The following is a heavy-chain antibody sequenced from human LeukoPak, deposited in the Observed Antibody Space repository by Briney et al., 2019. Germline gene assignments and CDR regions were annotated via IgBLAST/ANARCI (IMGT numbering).Heavy chain of an antibody. CDR2: IRYDGSNK. D-gene: IGHD5-18*01. CDR1: GFTFSSYG. CDR3: AKERDTAMVTIDY. J-gene: IGHJ4*02. V-gene: IGHV3-30*02. Sequence: PGGSLRLSCAASGFTFSSYGMYWVRQAPGQGPGWVAFIRYDGSNKYYADSVKGRFTISRDNSKNTLYLQMISLRAEDTAVYYCAKERDTAMVTIDYWGQGTLVTVSS.